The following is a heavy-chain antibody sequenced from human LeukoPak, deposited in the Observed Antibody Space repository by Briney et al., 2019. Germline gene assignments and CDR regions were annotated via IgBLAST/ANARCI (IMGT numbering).Heavy chain of an antibody. Sequence: SETLSLTCTVSGGSISSGDYYWSWIRQPPRKGLEWIGYIYYSGSTYYNPSLKSRVTTSIDTSKNQFSLKMSSVTAADTAVYYCVREVKGYGSSWYQNWFDPWGQGTLVTVSS. CDR2: IYYSGST. V-gene: IGHV4-30-4*01. CDR1: GGSISSGDYY. J-gene: IGHJ5*02. CDR3: VREVKGYGSSWYQNWFDP. D-gene: IGHD6-13*01.